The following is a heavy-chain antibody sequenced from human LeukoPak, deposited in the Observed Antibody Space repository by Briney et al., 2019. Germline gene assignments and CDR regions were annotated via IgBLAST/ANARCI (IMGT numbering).Heavy chain of an antibody. D-gene: IGHD2-21*01. V-gene: IGHV3-74*01. CDR1: GFTFSAYS. CDR3: ARASGGAIFHY. J-gene: IGHJ4*02. Sequence: GGSLRLSCAASGFTFSAYSLNWVRQAPGKGLEWVSRINGDETTASYADSVRGRFTISRDNAKNTLYLHMNSLRAEDMAVYYCARASGGAIFHYWGQGTVVTVSS. CDR2: INGDETTA.